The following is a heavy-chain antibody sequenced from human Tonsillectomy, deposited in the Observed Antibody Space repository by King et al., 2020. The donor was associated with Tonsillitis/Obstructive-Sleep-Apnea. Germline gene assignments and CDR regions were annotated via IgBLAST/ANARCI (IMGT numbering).Heavy chain of an antibody. CDR1: GGSFSGYY. CDR3: ARGAQWGY. D-gene: IGHD2-8*01. J-gene: IGHJ4*02. V-gene: IGHV4-34*01. CDR2: ISHSGST. Sequence: VQLQQWGAGLLRPSETLSLTCAVYGGSFSGYYWSWIRQPPGKGLEWIGEISHSGSTSYKPSLKSRVTISLDMSKNQFSLKLTSVTAADTAVYYCARGAQWGYWGQGTLVTVSS.